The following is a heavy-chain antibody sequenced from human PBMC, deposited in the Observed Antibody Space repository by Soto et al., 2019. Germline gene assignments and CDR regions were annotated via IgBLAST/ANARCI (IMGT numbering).Heavy chain of an antibody. J-gene: IGHJ3*02. CDR3: ARGGLLWFESSLAFDI. D-gene: IGHD2-15*01. CDR1: GGSISSGGYS. Sequence: PSETLSLTCAVSGGSISSGGYSWSWMRQPPGKGLEWIGYIYHSGSTYYNPSLKSRVTISVARSKHQFSLKLGSGTAADTTVYSCARGGLLWFESSLAFDIWGQGTMVTVSS. V-gene: IGHV4-30-2*01. CDR2: IYHSGST.